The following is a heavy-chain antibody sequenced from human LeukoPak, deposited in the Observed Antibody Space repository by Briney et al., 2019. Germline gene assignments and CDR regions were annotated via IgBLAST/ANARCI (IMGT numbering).Heavy chain of an antibody. D-gene: IGHD4-11*01. CDR1: GFTFSTYS. J-gene: IGHJ4*02. Sequence: GGSLRLSCAASGFTFSTYSMHWVRQAPGKGLEWVSSISSSSSYIYYADSVKGRFTISRDNAKNSLYLQMNSLRAEDTAVYYCARDLTRYDYSNSGPVDYWGQGTLVTVSS. CDR3: ARDLTRYDYSNSGPVDY. V-gene: IGHV3-21*01. CDR2: ISSSSSYI.